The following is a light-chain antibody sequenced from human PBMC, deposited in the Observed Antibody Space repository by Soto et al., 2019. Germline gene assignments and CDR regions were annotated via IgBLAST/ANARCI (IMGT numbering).Light chain of an antibody. CDR2: KAS. CDR1: QSVDSW. J-gene: IGKJ2*01. CDR3: QQYNDSFPYT. Sequence: DLQMTQSPSTLSASVGDRVTITCRASQSVDSWLAWYHQKPGKAPKLLIYKASTLESGVPSRFSGSRSGTEFTLTVSSLQPDDFATYYCQQYNDSFPYTFGQGTKLEIK. V-gene: IGKV1-5*03.